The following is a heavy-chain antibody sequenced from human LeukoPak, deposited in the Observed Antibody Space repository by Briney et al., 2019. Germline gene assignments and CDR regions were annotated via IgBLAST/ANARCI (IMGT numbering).Heavy chain of an antibody. D-gene: IGHD2-2*02. V-gene: IGHV1-8*01. CDR2: MNPNSGNT. CDR3: ARGNYYCSGTSCYTFLDY. J-gene: IGHJ4*02. Sequence: ASVKVSYKASGYTFTSYDINWVRQATGQGLERMGWMNPNSGNTGYAQKFQGRVTMTRNTSISTAYMELSSLRSEDTAVYYCARGNYYCSGTSCYTFLDYWGQGTLVTVSS. CDR1: GYTFTSYD.